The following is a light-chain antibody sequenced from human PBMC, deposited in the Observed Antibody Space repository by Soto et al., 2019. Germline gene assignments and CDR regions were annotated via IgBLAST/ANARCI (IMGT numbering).Light chain of an antibody. CDR3: SSYITGSTLV. J-gene: IGLJ2*01. CDR1: SSDVGGYNY. CDR2: DVS. Sequence: QSVLTQPASVSGSPGQSITISCTGTSSDVGGYNYVSWYQQHPGKAPKLMIYDVSNRPSGVSNRFSGSKSGNTASLTISGLQAEDEADYYCSSYITGSTLVFGGGTKVTVL. V-gene: IGLV2-14*01.